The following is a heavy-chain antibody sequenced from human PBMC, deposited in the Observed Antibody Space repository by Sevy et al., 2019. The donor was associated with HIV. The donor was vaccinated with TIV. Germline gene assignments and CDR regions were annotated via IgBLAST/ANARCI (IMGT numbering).Heavy chain of an antibody. J-gene: IGHJ4*02. CDR2: ISGSGGST. D-gene: IGHD3-22*01. Sequence: GGSLRLSCAASGFTFSSYAMSWVRQAPGKGLEWVSAISGSGGSTYYADSVKGRFTISRDNSKNTLYLQMNSLRAEDTAVYDCAKDTPTLSYDSSGYYYPQYFDYWGQGTLVTVSS. CDR1: GFTFSSYA. V-gene: IGHV3-23*01. CDR3: AKDTPTLSYDSSGYYYPQYFDY.